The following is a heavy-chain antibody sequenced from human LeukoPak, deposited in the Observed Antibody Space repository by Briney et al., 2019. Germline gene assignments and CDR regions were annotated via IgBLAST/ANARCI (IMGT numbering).Heavy chain of an antibody. CDR2: IIPIFGTA. CDR3: ARGGSSPGDYYYYMDV. Sequence: GASVKVSCKASGGTFSSYAISWARQAPGQGLEWMGGIIPIFGTANYAQKFQGRVTITTDESTSTAYMELSSLRSEDTAVYYCARGGSSPGDYYYYMDVWGKGTTVTVSS. D-gene: IGHD6-6*01. CDR1: GGTFSSYA. V-gene: IGHV1-69*05. J-gene: IGHJ6*03.